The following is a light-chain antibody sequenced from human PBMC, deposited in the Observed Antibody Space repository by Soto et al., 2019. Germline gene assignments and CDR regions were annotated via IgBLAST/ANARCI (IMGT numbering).Light chain of an antibody. CDR3: QQANSFPIT. CDR2: AAF. Sequence: DIQMTQSPSSVSASVGDRVTITCRASQGISNWLAWYQQKPGKAPRLLIYAAFSLQSGVPSRFSGSGSGTDFTLTNSSLQPEDFATYYCQQANSFPITFGQGTRLEIK. V-gene: IGKV1-12*01. CDR1: QGISNW. J-gene: IGKJ5*01.